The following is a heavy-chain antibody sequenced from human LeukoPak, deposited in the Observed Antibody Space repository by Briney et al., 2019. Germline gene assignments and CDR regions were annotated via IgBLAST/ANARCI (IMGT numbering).Heavy chain of an antibody. Sequence: GRSLRLSCAASGFTFSSYAMHWVRQAPGKGLEWVAVISYDGSNKYYADSVKGRFTISRDNSKNTLYLQMNSLRAEDTAVYYCAREEYSSSSSPFDYWGQGTLVTVSS. J-gene: IGHJ4*02. CDR1: GFTFSSYA. CDR2: ISYDGSNK. D-gene: IGHD6-6*01. CDR3: AREEYSSSSSPFDY. V-gene: IGHV3-30-3*01.